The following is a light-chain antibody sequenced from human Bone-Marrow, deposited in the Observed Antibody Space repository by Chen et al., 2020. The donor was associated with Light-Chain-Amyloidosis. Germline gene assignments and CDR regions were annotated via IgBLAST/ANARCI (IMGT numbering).Light chain of an antibody. V-gene: IGLV6-57*01. CDR3: QSYQGSGQGV. CDR2: EDD. Sequence: NFMLTQPHSVSESPGKTVIISCTRSSGSIATNYVQWYQQRPGSSPTTVIYEDDQRPSGVPDRFSGSMDRSANSASLSIAGLTNEGEAEEYCQSYQGSGQGVSGGGTKLTGL. J-gene: IGLJ3*02. CDR1: SGSIATNY.